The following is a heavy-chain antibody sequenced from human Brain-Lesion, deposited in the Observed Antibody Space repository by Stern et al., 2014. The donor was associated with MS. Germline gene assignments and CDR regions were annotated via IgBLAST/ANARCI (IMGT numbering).Heavy chain of an antibody. CDR3: ATLSPGAGGNYYRHFDY. Sequence: QLVQSGAEVKKHGASVKVSCKVSGYTLTELSMHWVRQAPRKGLEWMGGFDPEDGETIYAQKFQGRVTMTEDTSTDTAYMELSSLRSEDTAVYYCATLSPGAGGNYYRHFDYWGQGTLVTVSS. D-gene: IGHD1-26*01. CDR2: FDPEDGET. CDR1: GYTLTELS. V-gene: IGHV1-24*01. J-gene: IGHJ4*02.